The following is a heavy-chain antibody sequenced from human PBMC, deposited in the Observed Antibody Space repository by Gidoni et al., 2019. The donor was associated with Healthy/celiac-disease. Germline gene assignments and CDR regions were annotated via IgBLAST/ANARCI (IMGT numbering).Heavy chain of an antibody. D-gene: IGHD1-1*01. J-gene: IGHJ6*02. V-gene: IGHV3-53*01. Sequence: EVQLVESGGGLIQPGGSLRLSCAASGFTVSSNYMSWVRQAPGKGLEWVSVIYSGGSTYYADSVKGRFTISRDNSKNTLYLQMNSLRAEDTAVYYCARDKTTSSEGYYYYGMDVWGQGTTVTVSS. CDR2: IYSGGST. CDR3: ARDKTTSSEGYYYYGMDV. CDR1: GFTVSSNY.